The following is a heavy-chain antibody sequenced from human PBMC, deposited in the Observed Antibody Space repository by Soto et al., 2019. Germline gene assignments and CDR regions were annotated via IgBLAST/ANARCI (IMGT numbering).Heavy chain of an antibody. D-gene: IGHD2-8*01. V-gene: IGHV2-5*02. J-gene: IGHJ4*02. CDR3: AHKEPRMNHFDY. Sequence: SGPTLVNPTQTLTLTCTFSGFSLSTSGVGVGWIRQPPGKALEWLAVIYWDDDKRYSPSLKNRLTITEDTSKNHVVLTMTNIDAVDTATYYCAHKEPRMNHFDYWGQGTPVTVPS. CDR1: GFSLSTSGVG. CDR2: IYWDDDK.